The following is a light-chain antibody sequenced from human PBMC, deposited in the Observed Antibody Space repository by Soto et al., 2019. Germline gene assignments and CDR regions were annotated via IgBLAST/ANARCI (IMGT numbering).Light chain of an antibody. CDR1: QSVRSTS. CDR3: QQRSSWPIT. J-gene: IGKJ5*01. Sequence: EIVMTPSPATLSVSPVERATLSCRASQSVRSTSLVWYQQKPAQAPRLLIYDASNRATGIPARFSGSGSGTDFTLTISSLEPEDFAVYYCQQRSSWPITFGQGTRLEIK. V-gene: IGKV3-11*01. CDR2: DAS.